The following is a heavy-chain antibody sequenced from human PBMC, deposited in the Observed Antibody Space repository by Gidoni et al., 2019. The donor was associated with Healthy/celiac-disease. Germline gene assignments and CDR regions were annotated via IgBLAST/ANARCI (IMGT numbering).Heavy chain of an antibody. CDR1: GGSISSGDYY. Sequence: QVQLQESGPGLVKPSQPLSLTCTGAGGSISSGDYYWSWIRPPPGKGLEWIGYIYYSGSTYYNPSLKSRVTISVDTSKNQFSLKLSSVTAADTAVYYCAHSSYSLELDYWGQGTLVTVSS. CDR2: IYYSGST. V-gene: IGHV4-30-4*01. J-gene: IGHJ4*02. D-gene: IGHD3-3*01. CDR3: AHSSYSLELDY.